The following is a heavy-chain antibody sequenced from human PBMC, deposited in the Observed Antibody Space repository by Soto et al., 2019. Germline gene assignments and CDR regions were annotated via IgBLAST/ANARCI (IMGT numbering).Heavy chain of an antibody. V-gene: IGHV4-39*01. CDR1: GESISSSSYY. CDR3: ARQRTTVVTQAYFDR. D-gene: IGHD2-21*02. J-gene: IGHJ4*02. Sequence: PSETLSLTXIASGESISSSSYYWGWIRQPPGKGLERIGSIYYSGRTYYNPSFKSRVTISIDTSKNQFSLKLSSVTATDTAVYYCARQRTTVVTQAYFDRWGQGALVTVSS. CDR2: IYYSGRT.